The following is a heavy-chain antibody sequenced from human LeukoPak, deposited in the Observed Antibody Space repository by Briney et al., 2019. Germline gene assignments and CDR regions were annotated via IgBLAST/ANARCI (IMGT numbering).Heavy chain of an antibody. D-gene: IGHD6-13*01. CDR2: IYPGDSDT. V-gene: IGHV5-51*01. J-gene: IGHJ4*02. CDR3: ARHSRAAAGQGGGNFDY. CDR1: GYSFTSYW. Sequence: GGSLKISCKGSGYSFTSYWIGWVRQMPGKGLECMGIIYPGDSDTRYSPSFQGQVTISADKSISTAYLQWSSLKASDTAMYYCARHSRAAAGQGGGNFDYWGQGTLVTVSS.